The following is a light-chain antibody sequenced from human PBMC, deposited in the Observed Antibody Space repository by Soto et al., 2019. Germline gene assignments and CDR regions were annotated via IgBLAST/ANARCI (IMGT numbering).Light chain of an antibody. V-gene: IGLV3-21*02. CDR3: QVWDPSSNEGV. CDR1: NIGGQS. Sequence: SSELTQPPSASVAPGQTATITCGGDNIGGQSVHWYQQKPGQAPVLVLYDDRDRPSGIPERISGSNSGNTATLNISRVEGGDEAEYYCQVWDPSSNEGVFGGGTKLTVL. J-gene: IGLJ3*02. CDR2: DDR.